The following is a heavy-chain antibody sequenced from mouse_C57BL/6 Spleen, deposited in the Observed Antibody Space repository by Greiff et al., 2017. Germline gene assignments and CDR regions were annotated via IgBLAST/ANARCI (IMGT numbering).Heavy chain of an antibody. CDR1: GFSFTTYA. V-gene: IGHV10-1*01. CDR2: IRSKSNNYAT. CDR3: VRRSMDY. Sequence: VESGGGLVQPKGSLKLSCAASGFSFTTYAMNWVRQAPGKGLEWVARIRSKSNNYATYYADSVKDRFTISRDDSESMLYLQMNKWKTEDTAMYYCVRRSMDYWGQGTSVTVSS. J-gene: IGHJ4*01.